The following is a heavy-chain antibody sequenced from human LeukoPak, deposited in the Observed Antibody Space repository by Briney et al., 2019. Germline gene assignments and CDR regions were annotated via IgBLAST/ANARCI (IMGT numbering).Heavy chain of an antibody. Sequence: GGSLRLSCAASGFTFSSYCMNWVRQAPGKGLEWVSSISSSSSYIYYADSVKGRFTISRDNAKNSLYLQMNSLRAEDTAVYYCARVEAAGTGVFDYWGQGTLVTVSS. CDR3: ARVEAAGTGVFDY. V-gene: IGHV3-21*01. J-gene: IGHJ4*02. CDR1: GFTFSSYC. CDR2: ISSSSSYI. D-gene: IGHD6-13*01.